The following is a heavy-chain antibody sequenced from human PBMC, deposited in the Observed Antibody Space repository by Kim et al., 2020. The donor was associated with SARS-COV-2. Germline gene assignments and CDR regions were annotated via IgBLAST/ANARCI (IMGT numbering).Heavy chain of an antibody. CDR1: EFTFSTYA. J-gene: IGHJ4*02. CDR2: IGTSTSST. V-gene: IGHV3-23*01. D-gene: IGHD3-22*01. CDR3: AVCGISYYDSRIYMYFHY. Sequence: GGSLRLSCVAPEFTFSTYAMAWVRQAPGKGLEWVSTIGTSTSSTYHADSVKGRLTGSRDNSKSTLYLQMNSLRAEDTAVYYCAVCGISYYDSRIYMYFHYWGRGTLVTVSS.